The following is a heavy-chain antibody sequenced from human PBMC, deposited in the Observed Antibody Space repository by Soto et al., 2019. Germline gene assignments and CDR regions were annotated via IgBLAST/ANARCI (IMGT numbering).Heavy chain of an antibody. CDR2: VTAFNGET. CDR3: AGDGRVSFYYYGMDV. V-gene: IGHV1-18*01. CDR1: GYTFSNYG. J-gene: IGHJ6*02. Sequence: QVLLVQSGAEVKRPGASVKVSCKASGYTFSNYGITWVRQAPGHGLEWLGWVTAFNGETNYAQNFRDRVTFTTDPATKTSYRELSILSPDDAADYYGAGDGRVSFYYYGMDVWGQGTTVIVSS.